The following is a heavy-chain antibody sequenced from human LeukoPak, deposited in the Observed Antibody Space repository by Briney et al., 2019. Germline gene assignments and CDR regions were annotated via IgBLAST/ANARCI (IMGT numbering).Heavy chain of an antibody. Sequence: GGSLRLSCAASGFTFSSYSMNWVRQAPGKGLEWVSSISSSSSYIYYADSVKGRFTISRDNAKNSPYLQMNSLRAEDTAVYYCARGYYGSGSRPYGMDVCGQGTTVTVSS. D-gene: IGHD3-10*01. J-gene: IGHJ6*02. CDR1: GFTFSSYS. V-gene: IGHV3-21*01. CDR3: ARGYYGSGSRPYGMDV. CDR2: ISSSSSYI.